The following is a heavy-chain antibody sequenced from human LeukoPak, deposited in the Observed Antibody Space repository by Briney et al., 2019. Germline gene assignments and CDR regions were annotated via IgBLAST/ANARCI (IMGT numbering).Heavy chain of an antibody. CDR2: ISSSSSTI. CDR3: VRVSSRGTPMAPVDY. CDR1: GFTFSSYS. Sequence: PGGSLRLSCAASGFTFSSYSMNWVRQAPGKGLEWVSYISSSSSTIYYADSVKGRFTISRDNAKNSLYLQMNSLRDEDTAVYYCVRVSSRGTPMAPVDYWGQGALVTVS. D-gene: IGHD5-18*01. J-gene: IGHJ4*02. V-gene: IGHV3-48*02.